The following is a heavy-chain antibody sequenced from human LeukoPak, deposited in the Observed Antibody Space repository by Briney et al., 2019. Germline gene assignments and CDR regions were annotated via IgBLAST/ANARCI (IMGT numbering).Heavy chain of an antibody. J-gene: IGHJ6*03. D-gene: IGHD6-13*01. CDR3: ARHLLAAAGTRGADYYYYMDV. CDR1: GYGFTSYW. Sequence: GETLQISCKGSGYGFTSYWIGWVRPMPGKGLEWMGIIYPGDSDTRYSPSFQGQVTISADKSISTAYLQWSSLKASDTAMYYCARHLLAAAGTRGADYYYYMDVWGKGTTVTVSS. CDR2: IYPGDSDT. V-gene: IGHV5-51*01.